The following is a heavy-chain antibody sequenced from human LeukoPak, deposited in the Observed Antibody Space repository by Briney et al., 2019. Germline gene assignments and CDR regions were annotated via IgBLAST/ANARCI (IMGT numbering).Heavy chain of an antibody. D-gene: IGHD6-13*01. CDR3: ARDDSRGQQLETSYIFDY. CDR2: INTNNGNT. J-gene: IGHJ4*02. CDR1: GYTFTSYA. Sequence: ASVKVSCKASGYTFTSYAFSWVRQAPGQGLEWMGWINTNNGNTNYVQRLQGRVTMTTDTSTSTAYMELRSLRSDDTAVYYCARDDSRGQQLETSYIFDYWGQGTLVTVSS. V-gene: IGHV1-18*01.